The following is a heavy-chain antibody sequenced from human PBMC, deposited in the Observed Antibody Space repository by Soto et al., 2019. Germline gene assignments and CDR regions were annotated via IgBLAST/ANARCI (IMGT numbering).Heavy chain of an antibody. CDR2: IWYDGSNK. Sequence: ESGGGVVQPGRSLRLSCAASGFTFSSYGMHWVRQAPGKGLEWVAVIWYDGSNKYYADSVKGRFTISRDNSKTTLYLQMNSLRAEDTAVYYCAISPNSGYDMGFGYWGQGTLVTVSS. V-gene: IGHV3-33*01. CDR3: AISPNSGYDMGFGY. D-gene: IGHD5-12*01. CDR1: GFTFSSYG. J-gene: IGHJ4*02.